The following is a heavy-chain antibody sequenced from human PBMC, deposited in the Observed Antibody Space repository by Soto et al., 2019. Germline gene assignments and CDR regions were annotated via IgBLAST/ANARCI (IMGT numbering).Heavy chain of an antibody. CDR3: ARTPMVRGVISYYFDY. Sequence: SETLSLTCTVSGGSISSSSYYWGWIRQPPGKGLEWIGSIYYSGSTYYNPSLKSRVTISVATSKNQFSLKLSSVTAADTAVYYCARTPMVRGVISYYFDYWGQGTLVTVSS. V-gene: IGHV4-39*01. CDR2: IYYSGST. D-gene: IGHD3-10*01. CDR1: GGSISSSSYY. J-gene: IGHJ4*02.